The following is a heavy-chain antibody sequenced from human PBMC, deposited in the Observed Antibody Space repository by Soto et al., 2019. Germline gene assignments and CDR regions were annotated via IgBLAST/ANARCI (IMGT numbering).Heavy chain of an antibody. CDR1: GFTFSSFW. V-gene: IGHV3-74*01. CDR2: INGDGSSS. J-gene: IGHJ4*02. Sequence: VQMVESGGGVVQPGRSLRLSCAASGFTFSSFWMFWVRQAPGKGLEWLSRINGDGSSSSYVDSVKGRFTISRDNAKDTLYLQMNSLRGDDTAVYYCAREWRGGDFWGQGTLVTVSS. D-gene: IGHD3-3*01. CDR3: AREWRGGDF.